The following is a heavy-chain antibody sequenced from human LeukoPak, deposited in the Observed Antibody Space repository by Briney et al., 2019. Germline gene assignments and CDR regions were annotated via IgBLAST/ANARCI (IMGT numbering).Heavy chain of an antibody. CDR3: TRDRGAYNLYDY. D-gene: IGHD1-1*01. CDR2: ISSSSSYI. Sequence: PGGSLRLSCEGSAFIFSGHWMNWVRQAPGKGLEWVSSISSSSSYIYYADSVKGRFTISRDNAKNSLYLQMNSLRAEDTAVYHCTRDRGAYNLYDYWGQGTLVTVSS. V-gene: IGHV3-21*03. CDR1: AFIFSGHW. J-gene: IGHJ4*02.